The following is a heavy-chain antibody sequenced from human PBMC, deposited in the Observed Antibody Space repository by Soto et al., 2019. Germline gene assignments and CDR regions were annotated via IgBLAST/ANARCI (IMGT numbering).Heavy chain of an antibody. J-gene: IGHJ3*02. CDR2: ITGIKGTT. V-gene: IGHV3-23*01. CDR1: GFTFSSYS. CDR3: AKCLQVNWNYDAFHI. D-gene: IGHD1-7*01. Sequence: EVILLESGGGLVQPGGSLRLSCAASGFTFSSYSMSWVRQAPGKGLEWFSHITGIKGTTYYADSVKGRFTISRDSSRNTLYLEMNSLRAEDTALYYCAKCLQVNWNYDAFHIWGQGTMVTVSS.